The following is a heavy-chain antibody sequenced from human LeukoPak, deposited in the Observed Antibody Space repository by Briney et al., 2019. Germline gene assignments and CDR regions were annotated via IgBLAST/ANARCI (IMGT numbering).Heavy chain of an antibody. CDR2: IYYSGST. CDR1: GGSISSSSYY. Sequence: PSETLSLTCTVSGGSISSSSYYWGWIRQPPRKGLEWIGSIYYSGSTHYNPSLRSRVTISVDTSKNQFALRLSSVTAADTAVYYCARLTEMATANWGQGTLVTVS. CDR3: ARLTEMATAN. V-gene: IGHV4-39*01. D-gene: IGHD5-24*01. J-gene: IGHJ4*02.